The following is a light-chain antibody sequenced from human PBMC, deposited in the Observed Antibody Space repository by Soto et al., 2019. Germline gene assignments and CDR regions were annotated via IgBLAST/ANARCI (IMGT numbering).Light chain of an antibody. Sequence: EIVMTQSPATLSVSPGERATLSCRASQSVGSNLAWYKQKPGQAPRLLMYGASTRATGVPARFSGSGSGAEFTLTISSLQSEDFAVYYCQQYNNRPPWTFGQGAKVEIE. J-gene: IGKJ1*01. V-gene: IGKV3-15*01. CDR2: GAS. CDR3: QQYNNRPPWT. CDR1: QSVGSN.